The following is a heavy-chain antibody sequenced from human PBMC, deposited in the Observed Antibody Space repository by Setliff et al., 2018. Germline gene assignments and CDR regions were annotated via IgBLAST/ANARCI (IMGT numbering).Heavy chain of an antibody. D-gene: IGHD1-7*01. Sequence: GGSLRLSCAASGFNFYVYTMEWVRQAPGKGLEWVSSISVNSNYIYYADSVKGRLTVSRDNAKNSLYLQMDSLTAEDTAVYYCARGSLSGTTHPSEYWGQGTLVTVSS. CDR2: ISVNSNYI. V-gene: IGHV3-21*01. CDR3: ARGSLSGTTHPSEY. CDR1: GFNFYVYT. J-gene: IGHJ4*02.